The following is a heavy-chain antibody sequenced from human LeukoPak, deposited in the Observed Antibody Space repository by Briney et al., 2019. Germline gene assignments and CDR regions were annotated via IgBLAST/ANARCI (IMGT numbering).Heavy chain of an antibody. D-gene: IGHD2-21*01. Sequence: PGGSLRLSCAASGFTFSSYSMNWVRQAPGKGLEWVSSISSSSSYIYYADSVKGRFTISRDNAKNSLYLQMNSLRAEDTAVYYCAREGPGRLGYLWWGQGTLVTVSS. CDR1: GFTFSSYS. J-gene: IGHJ4*02. CDR3: AREGPGRLGYLW. CDR2: ISSSSSYI. V-gene: IGHV3-21*01.